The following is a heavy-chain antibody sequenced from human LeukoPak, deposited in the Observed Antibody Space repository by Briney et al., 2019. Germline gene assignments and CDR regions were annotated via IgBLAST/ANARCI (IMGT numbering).Heavy chain of an antibody. J-gene: IGHJ5*02. CDR1: GDSVSSNSAA. D-gene: IGHD3-10*01. CDR2: TYYRSKWYN. CDR3: ARVAYYGSGSYYNPRWFDP. Sequence: SQTLSLTCAISGDSVSSNSAAWNWIRQSPSRGLEWLGRTYYRSKWYNDYAESVKSRITINPDTSKNQFSLQLNSVTPEDTAVYYCARVAYYGSGSYYNPRWFDPWGQGTLVTVSS. V-gene: IGHV6-1*01.